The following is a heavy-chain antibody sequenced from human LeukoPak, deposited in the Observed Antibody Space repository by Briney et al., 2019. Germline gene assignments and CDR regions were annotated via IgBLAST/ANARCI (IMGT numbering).Heavy chain of an antibody. Sequence: PGGSLRLSCAASGFTFKNHEMNWVRQTLGKGLEWVSYISSSGSPIYYADSVKGRFIISRDNGKNSLFLQMNGLRAEDTAVYYCARGPSVGSGWSPDFWGQGTLVTVSS. D-gene: IGHD6-19*01. J-gene: IGHJ4*02. CDR1: GFTFKNHE. V-gene: IGHV3-48*03. CDR3: ARGPSVGSGWSPDF. CDR2: ISSSGSPI.